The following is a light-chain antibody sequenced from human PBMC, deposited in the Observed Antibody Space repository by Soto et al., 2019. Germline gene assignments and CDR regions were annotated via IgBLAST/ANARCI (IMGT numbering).Light chain of an antibody. Sequence: DLQMTQSPSTLSASVGDRVTITCRASQSIDSWLAWYQQKPGGVPKLLIYKASTLETGVPSRFSGSGSGTEVTLTFSSLQPDDFVTYYCQQYSRNPLTCGGGTKVEIK. V-gene: IGKV1-5*03. CDR2: KAS. CDR3: QQYSRNPLT. CDR1: QSIDSW. J-gene: IGKJ4*01.